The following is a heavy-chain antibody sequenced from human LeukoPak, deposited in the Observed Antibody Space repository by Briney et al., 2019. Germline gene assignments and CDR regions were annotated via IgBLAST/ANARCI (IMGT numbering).Heavy chain of an antibody. CDR3: AKDTPSGYGDYAYGYFDY. CDR2: ISYEGSNK. D-gene: IGHD4-17*01. CDR1: GFTFSSYG. Sequence: PGRSLRLSCAASGFTFSSYGMHWVHQTPGKGLEWVAIISYEGSNKNYADSVKGRFIISRDNSKNTLYLQMNSLRAEDTAMYYCAKDTPSGYGDYAYGYFDYWGQGSLVTVSS. V-gene: IGHV3-30*18. J-gene: IGHJ4*02.